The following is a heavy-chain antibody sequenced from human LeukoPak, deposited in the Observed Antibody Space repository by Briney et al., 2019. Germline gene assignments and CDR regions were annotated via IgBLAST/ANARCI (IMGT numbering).Heavy chain of an antibody. V-gene: IGHV3-23*01. J-gene: IGHJ6*02. CDR3: AKKVITYYYGMDV. Sequence: GGSLRLSCAASRFTFTSYAMSWVRQAPGKGLEWVSGISGSGGATYCADSVKGRFTISRDNSKNTLYLQMSGLRAEDTAVYYCAKKVITYYYGMDVWGQGTTVTVSS. CDR1: RFTFTSYA. D-gene: IGHD2-21*01. CDR2: ISGSGGAT.